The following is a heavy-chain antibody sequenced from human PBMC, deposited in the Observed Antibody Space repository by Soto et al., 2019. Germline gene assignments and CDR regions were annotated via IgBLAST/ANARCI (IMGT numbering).Heavy chain of an antibody. V-gene: IGHV1-46*01. J-gene: IGHJ6*02. CDR2: INPSGGST. CDR1: GCTFTSYY. Sequence: GASVKVSCKASGCTFTSYYMHWVRQAPGQGLEWMGIINPSGGSTSYAQKFQGRVTMTRDTSTSTVYMELSSLRSEDTAVYYCARDYYGSGSYYNHYYYYGMDVWGQGTTVTVSS. D-gene: IGHD3-10*01. CDR3: ARDYYGSGSYYNHYYYYGMDV.